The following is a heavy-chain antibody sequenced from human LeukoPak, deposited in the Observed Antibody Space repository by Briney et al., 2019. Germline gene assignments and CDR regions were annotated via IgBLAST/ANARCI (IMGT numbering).Heavy chain of an antibody. Sequence: ASVKVSCKASGYTFTSYAMHWVRQAPGQRLEWMGWINTGNGNTKYSQKFQGRVTITRDTSASTAYMELSSLRSEDTAVYYCARVKTEIDYWYFDLWGRGTLVTVSS. V-gene: IGHV1-3*04. D-gene: IGHD2/OR15-2a*01. J-gene: IGHJ2*01. CDR1: GYTFTSYA. CDR3: ARVKTEIDYWYFDL. CDR2: INTGNGNT.